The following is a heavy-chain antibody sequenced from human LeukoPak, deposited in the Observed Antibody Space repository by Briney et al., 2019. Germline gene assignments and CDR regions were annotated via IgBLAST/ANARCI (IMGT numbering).Heavy chain of an antibody. Sequence: GGSLRLSWAASGFTFSSYAMSWVRQAPGKGLEWVSAVVGSGGRTYYADSVKGRFTISRDNSKNTLYLQMNSLRAEDTAVYYCAKGNYYDSSSYLYYFDYWGQGTLVTVSS. CDR2: VVGSGGRT. CDR1: GFTFSSYA. J-gene: IGHJ4*02. V-gene: IGHV3-23*01. D-gene: IGHD3-22*01. CDR3: AKGNYYDSSSYLYYFDY.